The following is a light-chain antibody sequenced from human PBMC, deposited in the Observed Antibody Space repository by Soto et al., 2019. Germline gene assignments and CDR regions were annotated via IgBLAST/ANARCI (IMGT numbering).Light chain of an antibody. J-gene: IGKJ1*01. CDR2: MSS. V-gene: IGKV2-28*01. CDR1: QSLLYSNGNTY. Sequence: DLVMTQSPLSLPVTPGEPASISCRSSQSLLYSNGNTYLDWYLQKPGQSPQLLIYMSSIRASGVPARFSGSGSGTDFTLKISRVEAEDVGVYYCMQALQTPRTFGQGTKVEIK. CDR3: MQALQTPRT.